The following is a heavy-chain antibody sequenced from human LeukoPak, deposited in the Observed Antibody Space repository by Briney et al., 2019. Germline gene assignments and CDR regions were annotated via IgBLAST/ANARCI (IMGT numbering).Heavy chain of an antibody. Sequence: ASVKVSCKASGYTFTSYGISWVRRAPGQGLERMGWIGAYNGNTNYAQKPQGRVTMTTDTSTSTAYMELRSLRSDDTAVYYCARDSIVVVPAAMSDQVDYWGQGTLVTVSS. CDR2: IGAYNGNT. D-gene: IGHD2-2*01. CDR1: GYTFTSYG. CDR3: ARDSIVVVPAAMSDQVDY. J-gene: IGHJ4*02. V-gene: IGHV1-18*01.